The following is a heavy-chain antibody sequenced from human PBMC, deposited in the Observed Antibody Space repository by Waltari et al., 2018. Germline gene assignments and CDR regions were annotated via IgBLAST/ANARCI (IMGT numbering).Heavy chain of an antibody. CDR3: ARNSLSVAFDI. J-gene: IGHJ3*02. V-gene: IGHV1-2*02. D-gene: IGHD2-15*01. CDR2: LNPDMGTT. CDR1: GYTFTAYY. Sequence: QVLLEQSGAEVKRPGASVKVSCKASGYTFTAYYIHWVRQAPGQGLEWVGGLNPDMGTTNYARKFQGRVTMTSDSSISTAYLEVNRLNSDDTAIYCCARNSLSVAFDIWGQGTLVTVSS.